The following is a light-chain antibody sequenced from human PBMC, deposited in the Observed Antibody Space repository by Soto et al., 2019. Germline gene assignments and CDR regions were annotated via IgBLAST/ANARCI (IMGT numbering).Light chain of an antibody. CDR3: GTWDSSLTLLV. CDR1: SPNIGNNL. V-gene: IGLV1-51*01. Sequence: QSVLTQSPSVSAAPGQKVTISCSGSSPNIGNNLVAWYQQFPGTAPRLLLYDDNKRPSGIPDRFSGSRSGTSATLDITGLQTGDEADYYCGTWDSSLTLLVFGGGTKVTVL. CDR2: DDN. J-gene: IGLJ2*01.